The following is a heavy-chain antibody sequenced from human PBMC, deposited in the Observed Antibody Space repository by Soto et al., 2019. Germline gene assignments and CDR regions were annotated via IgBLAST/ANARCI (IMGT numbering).Heavy chain of an antibody. J-gene: IGHJ6*02. CDR2: INAGNGNT. CDR1: GFAFTSYG. V-gene: IGHV1-3*01. CDR3: ARKIFCSRWCDNAMDV. D-gene: IGHD2-8*02. Sequence: ASVKVSCKTSGFAFTSYGVHWVRQAPGQRLEWMGWINAGNGNTKYSQKFQGRVTITRDTSASTAYMELGSLRSEDTAVYYCARKIFCSRWCDNAMDVWGQGTTVTVSS.